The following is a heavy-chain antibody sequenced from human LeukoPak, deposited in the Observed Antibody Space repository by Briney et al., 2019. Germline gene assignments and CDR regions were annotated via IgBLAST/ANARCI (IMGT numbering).Heavy chain of an antibody. J-gene: IGHJ5*02. CDR2: IYYSGST. Sequence: SETLSPTCTVSGGSISSSSYYWGWIRQPPGKGLEWIGSIYYSGSTYYNPSLKSRVTISVDTSKNQFSLKLSSVTAADTAVYYCASQDGVEVIIPGWFDPWGQGTLVTVSS. CDR3: ASQDGVEVIIPGWFDP. D-gene: IGHD3-3*01. V-gene: IGHV4-39*01. CDR1: GGSISSSSYY.